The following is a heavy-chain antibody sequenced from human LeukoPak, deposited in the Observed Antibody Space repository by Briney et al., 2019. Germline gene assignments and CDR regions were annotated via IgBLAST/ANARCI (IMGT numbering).Heavy chain of an antibody. D-gene: IGHD6-6*01. CDR1: GGSISSYY. J-gene: IGHJ3*02. V-gene: IGHV4-59*01. CDR2: MHYSGST. CDR3: ARSVPQPVAARPSYAFDT. Sequence: SETLSLTCNVSGGSISSYYWNWIRQPPGKGLEWIGYMHYSGSTNYNPSLKNRVTVSVDTSKNQFSLKLSSVTAADTAVYYCARSVPQPVAARPSYAFDTWGQGAIVTVSS.